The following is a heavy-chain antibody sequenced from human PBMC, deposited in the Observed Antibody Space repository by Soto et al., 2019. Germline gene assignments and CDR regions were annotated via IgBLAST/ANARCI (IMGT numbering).Heavy chain of an antibody. CDR1: GGSFSGYY. J-gene: IGHJ5*02. Sequence: PSETLSLTCAVYGGSFSGYYWSWIRQPPGKGLEWIGEINHSGSTNYNPSLKSRVTISVDTSKNQFSLKLSSVTAADTAVYYCARDLGRWFDPWGQGTLVTV. CDR2: INHSGST. V-gene: IGHV4-34*01. CDR3: ARDLGRWFDP. D-gene: IGHD7-27*01.